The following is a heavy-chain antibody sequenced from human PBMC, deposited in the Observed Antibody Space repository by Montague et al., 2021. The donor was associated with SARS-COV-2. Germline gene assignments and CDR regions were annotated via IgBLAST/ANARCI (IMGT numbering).Heavy chain of an antibody. CDR3: ARVSYGPDGFDI. CDR2: INYSGST. CDR1: SGSISSYY. D-gene: IGHD5-18*01. Sequence: SETLSLTCTVSSGSISSYYWSWIWQPPGKGLERIGYINYSGSTNYNSSLKSPVTISLDTSKNKFSLKLNSVTAADTAAYYCARVSYGPDGFDIWGQGTMVTVSS. J-gene: IGHJ3*02. V-gene: IGHV4-59*01.